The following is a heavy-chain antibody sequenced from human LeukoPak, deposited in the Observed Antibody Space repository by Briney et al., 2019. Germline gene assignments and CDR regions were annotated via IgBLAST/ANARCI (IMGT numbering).Heavy chain of an antibody. V-gene: IGHV4-61*02. J-gene: IGHJ4*02. CDR2: IYTSGST. CDR3: ARSLLAVYYFDS. CDR1: GGSISSGSYY. Sequence: SETLSLTCTVSGGSISSGSYYWSWIRQPAGKGLEWIGRIYTSGSTNYNPSLKSRVTISVDTSKDQFSLKLNSVTATDTAVYYCARSLLAVYYFDSWGQGTLVTVSS. D-gene: IGHD6-19*01.